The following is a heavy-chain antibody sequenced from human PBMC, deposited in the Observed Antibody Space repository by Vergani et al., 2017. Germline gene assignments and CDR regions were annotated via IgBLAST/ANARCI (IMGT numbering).Heavy chain of an antibody. J-gene: IGHJ4*02. CDR3: AREFWGGGGYRFDH. CDR2: IFYTGTS. V-gene: IGHV4-39*02. D-gene: IGHD3-16*01. Sequence: QLQLQESGPGLLKPSETLSLTCSVSGTSISGSSDSWAWIRQPPGEGLGWIGSIFYTGTSYYNPSLESRATDSVDTSKNQFSLKLKSVTAADTAVYFCAREFWGGGGYRFDHWGQGTLVTVSS. CDR1: GTSISGSSDS.